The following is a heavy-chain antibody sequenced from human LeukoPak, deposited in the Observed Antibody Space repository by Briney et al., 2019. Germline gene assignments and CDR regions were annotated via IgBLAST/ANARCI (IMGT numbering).Heavy chain of an antibody. CDR3: AKDNAYYYAGY. Sequence: GGSLRLSCATSGFTFTDYYMSWVRQAPGKGLEWVSYISNSGDITYYADSVKGRFTISRDNSKNTLYLQMNSLRAEDTAVYYCAKDNAYYYAGYWGQGTLVTVSS. CDR1: GFTFTDYY. V-gene: IGHV3-11*04. CDR2: ISNSGDIT. J-gene: IGHJ4*02. D-gene: IGHD3-10*01.